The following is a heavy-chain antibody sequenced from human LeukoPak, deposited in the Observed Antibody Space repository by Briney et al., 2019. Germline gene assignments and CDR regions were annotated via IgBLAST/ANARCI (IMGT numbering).Heavy chain of an antibody. CDR2: IYHSGST. V-gene: IGHV4-4*02. D-gene: IGHD2-15*01. Sequence: SETLSLTCAVSGGSISSSNWWSWVRQPPGKGLEWIGEIYHSGSTNYNPSLKSRVTISVDKSKNQFSLKLSSVTAADTAVYYCAREPPYCSGGSCYPNWFDPWGQGTLVTVSS. CDR3: AREPPYCSGGSCYPNWFDP. CDR1: GGSISSSNW. J-gene: IGHJ5*02.